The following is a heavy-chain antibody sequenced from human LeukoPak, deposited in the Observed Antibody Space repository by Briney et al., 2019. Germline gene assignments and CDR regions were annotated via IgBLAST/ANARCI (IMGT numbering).Heavy chain of an antibody. V-gene: IGHV1-24*01. CDR3: ATVVQLWYDY. D-gene: IGHD5-18*01. CDR2: FDPEDGET. CDR1: GYTLPELS. J-gene: IGHJ4*02. Sequence: ASVTVSYVVSGYTLPELSMHWVRQAPPKGREWMGGFDPEDGETIYAQKFQGRVTMTEDTSTDTAYMELSSLRSEDTAVYYCATVVQLWYDYWGQGTLVTVSS.